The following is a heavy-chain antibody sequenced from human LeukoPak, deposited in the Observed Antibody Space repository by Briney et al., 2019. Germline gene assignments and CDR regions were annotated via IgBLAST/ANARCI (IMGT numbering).Heavy chain of an antibody. CDR1: GXTFSSYA. Sequence: GGSLRLSCAASGXTFSSYAMNWVRQAPGKGLEWVSAMSYSGSSTYYADSVKGRFTISRDNSKNTLYLQMNSLRAEDTAVYYCAKDRSSSFSGFLEYWGQGTLVTVSS. J-gene: IGHJ4*02. V-gene: IGHV3-23*01. D-gene: IGHD6-6*01. CDR3: AKDRSSSFSGFLEY. CDR2: MSYSGSST.